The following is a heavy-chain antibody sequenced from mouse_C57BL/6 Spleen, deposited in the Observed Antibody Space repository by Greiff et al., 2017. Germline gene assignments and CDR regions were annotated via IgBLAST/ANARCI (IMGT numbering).Heavy chain of an antibody. Sequence: QVQLQQPGAELVMPGASVKLSCKASGYTFTSYWMHWVKQRPGQGLEWIGEIDPSDSYTNYNQKFKGKSTLTVDKSSSTAYMQLSSLTSEASAVYYCARGDSDYWYFDVWGTGTTVTVSS. J-gene: IGHJ1*03. D-gene: IGHD2-12*01. V-gene: IGHV1-69*01. CDR3: ARGDSDYWYFDV. CDR1: GYTFTSYW. CDR2: IDPSDSYT.